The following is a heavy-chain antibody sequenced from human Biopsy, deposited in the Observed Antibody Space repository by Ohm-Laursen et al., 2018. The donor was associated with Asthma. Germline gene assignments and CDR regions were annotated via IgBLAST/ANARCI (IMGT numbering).Heavy chain of an antibody. J-gene: IGHJ6*02. CDR2: ISVYNGNT. V-gene: IGHV1-18*01. CDR3: ARAVDYSHYYGIDV. D-gene: IGHD3-10*01. Sequence: GASVKVSCKPSGSTFNIAGITWGRQAPDQGLEWMGWISVYNGNTKVAQKLQDRVTMITDTSTSTAYMELRSLRSDDTAVYFCARAVDYSHYYGIDVWGQGTTVTVS. CDR1: GSTFNIAG.